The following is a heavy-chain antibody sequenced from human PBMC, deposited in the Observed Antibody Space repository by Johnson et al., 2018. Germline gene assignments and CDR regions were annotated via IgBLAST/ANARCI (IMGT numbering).Heavy chain of an antibody. J-gene: IGHJ5*02. CDR3: ARAKLEHEGLLDP. CDR2: ISSSSSYI. V-gene: IGHV3-21*06. Sequence: VQLVQSGGGLVKPGGSLRLSCAASGFTFSSYSMNWVRQAPGKGLEWVSSISSSSSYIYYADSVKGRFTISRDNAKNSLYLQRNSLRAEDMAVYYCARAKLEHEGLLDPGGQGTLVTVSS. CDR1: GFTFSSYS. D-gene: IGHD1/OR15-1a*01.